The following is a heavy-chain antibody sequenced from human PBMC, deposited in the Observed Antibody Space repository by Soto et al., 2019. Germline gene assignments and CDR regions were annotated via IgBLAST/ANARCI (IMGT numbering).Heavy chain of an antibody. CDR1: GYAFTTYG. CDR3: ARGRYGDY. V-gene: IGHV1-18*01. CDR2: ISAHNGNT. J-gene: IGHJ4*02. Sequence: QVNLVQSGAEVKKPGASVKVSCKGSGYAFTTYGITWVRQAPGQGLEWMGWISAHNGNTNYAQKLQGRVTVTRDTSTSTAYMELRGLRSDGTAVYYCARGRYGDYWGQGALVTVPS. D-gene: IGHD1-1*01.